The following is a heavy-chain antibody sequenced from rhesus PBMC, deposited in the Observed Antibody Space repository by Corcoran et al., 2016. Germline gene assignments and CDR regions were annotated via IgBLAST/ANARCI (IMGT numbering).Heavy chain of an antibody. Sequence: QLQLQESGPGLVKPSETLSLTCAVSGGSISSNSWSWIRQPPGKGLEWIGRISGSGWSTDYSPSLKSRFIISTATSKNLCSLKLSSGTAADTAVYYCARGIAGTTSLYIDLWGPGTPITISS. CDR2: ISGSGWST. V-gene: IGHV4-173*01. J-gene: IGHJ2*01. D-gene: IGHD1-20*01. CDR1: GGSISSNS. CDR3: ARGIAGTTSLYIDL.